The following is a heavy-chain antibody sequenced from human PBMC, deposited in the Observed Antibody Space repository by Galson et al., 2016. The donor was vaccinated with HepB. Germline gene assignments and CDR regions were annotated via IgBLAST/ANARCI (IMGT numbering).Heavy chain of an antibody. J-gene: IGHJ4*02. CDR2: IYPDDSDT. CDR1: GYSFRTSW. CDR3: AREAGDFDY. D-gene: IGHD3-16*01. V-gene: IGHV5-51*03. Sequence: QSGAEVKKPGESLKISCKASGYSFRTSWIAWVRQMPGKGLEWMGIIYPDDSDTRYSPSFQGQVTIPADKSISTAFLQWSSLKASDTAIYYCAREAGDFDYWGQGTLVTVSS.